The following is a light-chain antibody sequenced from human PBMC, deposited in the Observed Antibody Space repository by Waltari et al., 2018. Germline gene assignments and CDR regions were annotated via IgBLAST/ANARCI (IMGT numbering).Light chain of an antibody. Sequence: DIMMTKSPSPLPASVGERVTITCRASQSISVWLAWYQQKPGKAPNLLIYKSSILDSGVPDRFSGSGSGTDFTLTISSLQPDDFATYYCQQYHSYPYTFGQGTKVEI. CDR1: QSISVW. CDR3: QQYHSYPYT. CDR2: KSS. J-gene: IGKJ2*01. V-gene: IGKV1-5*03.